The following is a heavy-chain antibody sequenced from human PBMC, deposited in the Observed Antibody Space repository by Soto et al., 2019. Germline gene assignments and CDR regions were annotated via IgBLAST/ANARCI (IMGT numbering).Heavy chain of an antibody. J-gene: IGHJ4*02. CDR3: ASSGGWFGELFDY. CDR2: IYYSGST. V-gene: IGHV4-31*03. Sequence: KPSETLSLTCTVSGGSISSGGYYWSWVRQHPGKDLEWIGYIYYSGSTYYNPSLKSRLTISVDTSKNQFSLKLSSVTAADTAVYYCASSGGWFGELFDYWGQGTLVTVSS. CDR1: GGSISSGGYY. D-gene: IGHD3-10*01.